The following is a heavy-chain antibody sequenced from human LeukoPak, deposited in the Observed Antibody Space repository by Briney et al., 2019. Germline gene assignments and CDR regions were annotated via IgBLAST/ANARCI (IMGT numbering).Heavy chain of an antibody. CDR1: GDSVSSNSAA. V-gene: IGHV6-1*01. J-gene: IGHJ6*03. D-gene: IGHD6-13*01. Sequence: SQTLSLTCAISGDSVSSNSAAWNWIRQSPSRGLEWLGRTYYRSKWYNDYAVSVKSRITINPDTSKNQFSLQLNSVTPEDTAVYYCARAGYSSSLIYYYYYMDVWGKGTTVTASS. CDR2: TYYRSKWYN. CDR3: ARAGYSSSLIYYYYYMDV.